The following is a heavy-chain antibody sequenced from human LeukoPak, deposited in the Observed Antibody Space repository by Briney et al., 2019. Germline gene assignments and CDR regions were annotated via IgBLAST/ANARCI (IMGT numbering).Heavy chain of an antibody. V-gene: IGHV3-74*01. CDR3: ARDNGKYAMDV. J-gene: IGHJ6*02. CDR2: LNSDGIRK. D-gene: IGHD2-8*01. Sequence: PGGSLRVSCVASRLTFRRHWMHWVREAQGKGLVGVSHLNSDGIRKTYADSVKGRFTISRDNAKNTIYLQMNSLRAEDTAVYYCARDNGKYAMDVWGQGTKVTVSS. CDR1: RLTFRRHW.